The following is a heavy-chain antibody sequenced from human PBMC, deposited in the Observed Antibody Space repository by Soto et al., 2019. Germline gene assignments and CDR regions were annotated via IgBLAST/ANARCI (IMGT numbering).Heavy chain of an antibody. CDR1: GYNFAGYW. J-gene: IGHJ4*02. CDR3: ARGGVSTRTFDY. V-gene: IGHV5-51*01. Sequence: GESLKISCKGSGYNFAGYWIAWVRQMPGKGLELMGIIYPSDSDTRYRPSFQGQVTISADKSISFAYLQWSSLRASDTAMYYCARGGVSTRTFDYWGQGTQVTVSS. CDR2: IYPSDSDT. D-gene: IGHD3-3*01.